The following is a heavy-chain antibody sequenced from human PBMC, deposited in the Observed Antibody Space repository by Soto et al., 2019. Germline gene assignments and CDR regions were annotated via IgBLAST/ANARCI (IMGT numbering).Heavy chain of an antibody. V-gene: IGHV3-33*01. D-gene: IGHD3-3*01. CDR3: ARAFHGYYDFWSGAYGMDV. CDR1: GFTFSSYG. J-gene: IGHJ6*02. Sequence: PGGSLRLSCAASGFTFSSYGMHWVRQAPGKGLEWVAVIWYDGSNKYYADSVKGRFTISRDNSKNTLYLQMNSLRAEDTAVYYCARAFHGYYDFWSGAYGMDVWGQGTTVTISS. CDR2: IWYDGSNK.